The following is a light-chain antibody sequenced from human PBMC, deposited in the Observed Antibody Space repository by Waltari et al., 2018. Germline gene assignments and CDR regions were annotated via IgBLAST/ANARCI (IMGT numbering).Light chain of an antibody. CDR1: QSISSY. CDR3: QQSYSTPLT. J-gene: IGKJ4*02. CDR2: AAY. V-gene: IGKV1-39*01. Sequence: DIQMTQSPSSLSASVGDRVTITCRASQSISSYLNWYHQKSGQAPKLLIYAAYDLQSGVPSRFSGSGSGTDFTLTINCLQPEDFATYDCQQSYSTPLTFGGGTRVEI.